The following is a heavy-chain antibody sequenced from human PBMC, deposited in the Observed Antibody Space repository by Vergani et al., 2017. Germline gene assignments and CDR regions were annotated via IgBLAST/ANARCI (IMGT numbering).Heavy chain of an antibody. J-gene: IGHJ6*02. V-gene: IGHV3-30*18. CDR1: VFTFSSYV. CDR3: AKDPSSPTVTSAYYYYYGMDV. CDR2: ISYDGSNK. D-gene: IGHD4-11*01. Sequence: QVQLVESGGGVVQPGRSLRLSCAASVFTFSSYVMHGVRQAPGKGLEWVAVISYDGSNKYYADSVKGRFTISRDNSNNTLYLKMNSLRAEDTAVYYCAKDPSSPTVTSAYYYYYGMDVWGQGTTVTVSS.